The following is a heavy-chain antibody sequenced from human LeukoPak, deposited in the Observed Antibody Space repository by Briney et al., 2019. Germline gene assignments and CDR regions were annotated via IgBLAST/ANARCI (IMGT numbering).Heavy chain of an antibody. J-gene: IGHJ5*02. D-gene: IGHD3-10*01. V-gene: IGHV3-23*01. Sequence: GGSLRLSCAASGFTFSSYAMSWVRQAPGKGLEWVSAISDSGGSTYYAASVKGRFTISRDNSKTTLYLQMKSLRAEDTAVYFCAKNGWFGELLHWFAPWGQGTLVTVSS. CDR2: ISDSGGST. CDR1: GFTFSSYA. CDR3: AKNGWFGELLHWFAP.